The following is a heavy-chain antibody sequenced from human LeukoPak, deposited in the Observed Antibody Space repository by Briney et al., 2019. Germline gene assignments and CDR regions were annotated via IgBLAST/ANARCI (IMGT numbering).Heavy chain of an antibody. CDR2: ISYDGSNK. D-gene: IGHD5-18*01. CDR3: VRGRYNYGYIFDY. CDR1: GFTFSSYG. Sequence: GGSLRLSCAASGFTFSSYGMHWVRQAPGRGLEWVAVISYDGSNKYYADSVKGRFTISRDNARNSVYLQMNGLRVEDTAVYYCVRGRYNYGYIFDYWGQGTLVTVSS. J-gene: IGHJ4*02. V-gene: IGHV3-30*03.